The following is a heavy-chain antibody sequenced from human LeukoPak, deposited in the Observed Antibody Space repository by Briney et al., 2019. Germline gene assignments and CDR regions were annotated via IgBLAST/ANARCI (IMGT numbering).Heavy chain of an antibody. V-gene: IGHV4-39*07. J-gene: IGHJ4*02. CDR3: ARAIVVVPAAIFDY. Sequence: TSETLSLTCTVSGGSTSSSSYYWGWIRQPPGKGLEWIGSIYYSGSTYYNPSLKSRVTISVDTSKNQFSLKLSSVTAADTAVYYCARAIVVVPAAIFDYWGQGTLVTVSS. CDR2: IYYSGST. D-gene: IGHD2-2*01. CDR1: GGSTSSSSYY.